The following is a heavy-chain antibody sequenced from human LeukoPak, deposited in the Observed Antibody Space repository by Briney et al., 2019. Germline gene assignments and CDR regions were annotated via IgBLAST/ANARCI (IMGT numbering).Heavy chain of an antibody. CDR3: ARHRRFGTAMADYFDY. J-gene: IGHJ4*02. CDR1: GGSISRRRYY. D-gene: IGHD5-18*01. CDR2: SYYSEST. V-gene: IGHV4-39*01. Sequence: PSETLSLTCTVSGGSISRRRYYWGGIRQPPGKGLEWIGRSYYSESTYYNPSLKSRVTRSVDTSKNPFSLKLSSVTAADTAVYYCARHRRFGTAMADYFDYWGQGTLVTVSS.